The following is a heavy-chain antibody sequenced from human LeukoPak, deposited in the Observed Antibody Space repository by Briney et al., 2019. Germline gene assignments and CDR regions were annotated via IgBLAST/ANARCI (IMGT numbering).Heavy chain of an antibody. CDR1: GYTFTSYG. D-gene: IGHD2-8*01. Sequence: ASVKVSCKASGYTFTSYGISWVRQAPGQGLEWMGWISAYNGNTNYAQKLQGRVTMTTDTPTSTAYMELRRLRPDDTAVYVCARGLRSMLNWFDPWGQGTLVTVSS. CDR2: ISAYNGNT. CDR3: ARGLRSMLNWFDP. V-gene: IGHV1-18*01. J-gene: IGHJ5*02.